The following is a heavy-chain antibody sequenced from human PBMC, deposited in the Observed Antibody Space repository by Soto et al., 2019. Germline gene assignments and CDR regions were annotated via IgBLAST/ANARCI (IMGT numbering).Heavy chain of an antibody. V-gene: IGHV2-5*02. J-gene: IGHJ6*02. Sequence: QITLKESGPTLVKPTQTHTLTCTFSGFSLSTSGVGVGWIRQPPGKALEWLALIFWDDDKRYSPSLKSRLSITKGHSKNQVVLTMTNMDPVDAATYYCTHHGYYSYGMDVWGQGTTVTVSS. CDR3: THHGYYSYGMDV. CDR2: IFWDDDK. CDR1: GFSLSTSGVG.